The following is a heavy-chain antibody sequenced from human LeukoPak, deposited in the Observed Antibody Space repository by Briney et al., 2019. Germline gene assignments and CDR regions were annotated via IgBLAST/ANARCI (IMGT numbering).Heavy chain of an antibody. CDR1: GGSFSGYY. CDR2: INHSGST. CDR3: ARRAARRHPPIH. J-gene: IGHJ4*02. Sequence: SETLSLTCAVYGGSFSGYYWSWIRQPPGKGLEWIGEINHSGSTNYNPSLKSRVTISVDTSKSQFSLKLSSVTAADTAVYYCARRAARRHPPIHWGQGTLVTVSS. V-gene: IGHV4-34*01. D-gene: IGHD6-6*01.